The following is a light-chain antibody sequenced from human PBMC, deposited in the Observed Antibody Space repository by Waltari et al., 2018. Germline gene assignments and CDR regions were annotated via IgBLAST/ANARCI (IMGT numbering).Light chain of an antibody. V-gene: IGKV4-1*01. J-gene: IGKJ1*01. CDR2: WAS. CDR1: QSVLYSSNNRNY. Sequence: DIVMTQSPDSLAVSLGERATINCESSQSVLYSSNNRNYLAWYQQKPGQPPKLLIYWASTRESGVPDRFSGSGSVTDFTLTTNTLQAEDVAVYYCQQYYNTPRTFGQGTKVEVK. CDR3: QQYYNTPRT.